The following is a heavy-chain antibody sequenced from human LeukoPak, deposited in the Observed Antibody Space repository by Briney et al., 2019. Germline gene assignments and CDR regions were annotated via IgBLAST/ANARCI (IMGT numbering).Heavy chain of an antibody. CDR1: GGTFSSYA. V-gene: IGHV1-69*04. CDR3: ARLKDGSGTALDY. D-gene: IGHD3-10*01. Sequence: SVKVSCKASGGTFSSYAISWVRQAPGQGLEWMGRIIPILGIANYAQKFQGRVTITADKSTSTAYMELSSLRSEDTAVYYCARLKDGSGTALDYWGQGTLVTVSS. CDR2: IIPILGIA. J-gene: IGHJ4*02.